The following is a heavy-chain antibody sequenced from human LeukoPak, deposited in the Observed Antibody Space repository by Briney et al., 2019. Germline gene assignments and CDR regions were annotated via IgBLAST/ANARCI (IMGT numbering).Heavy chain of an antibody. CDR2: IWSDGSNK. J-gene: IGHJ2*01. Sequence: PGRSLRLSCAASGFTFSSYGMHWVRQAPGKGLEWVAVIWSDGSNKYYADSVKGRFTISRDNSKNTLYLQMNSLRAEDTAVYCCAKDGVAVAPGWYFDLWGRGTLVTVSS. CDR1: GFTFSSYG. V-gene: IGHV3-33*06. CDR3: AKDGVAVAPGWYFDL. D-gene: IGHD6-19*01.